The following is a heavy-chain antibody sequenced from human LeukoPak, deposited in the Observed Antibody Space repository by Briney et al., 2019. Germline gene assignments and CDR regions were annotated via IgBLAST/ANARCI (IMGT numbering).Heavy chain of an antibody. D-gene: IGHD2-15*01. J-gene: IGHJ3*02. CDR3: ARGRYCSADICSGGDAFDI. CDR2: IYYSGST. CDR1: GGSISMYY. Sequence: SETLSLTCAVSGGSISMYYWNWIRQPPGKGLEWIGYIYYSGSTNYNPSLKSRVTMSVDTSKNQFSLKLSSVTAADTAVYYCARGRYCSADICSGGDAFDIWGQGTMVSVSS. V-gene: IGHV4-59*12.